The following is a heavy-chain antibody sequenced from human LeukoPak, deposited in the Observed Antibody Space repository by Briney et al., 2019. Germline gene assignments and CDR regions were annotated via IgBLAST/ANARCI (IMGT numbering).Heavy chain of an antibody. D-gene: IGHD6-25*01. CDR2: INPSGGST. CDR1: GYTFTGYY. CDR3: AMVEQNSNGYDY. J-gene: IGHJ4*02. V-gene: IGHV1-46*01. Sequence: ASVKVSCKASGYTFTGYYMHWVRQAPGQGLEWMGIINPSGGSTSYAQKFQGRVTMTRDSSTSTVYMELSSLRSEDTAVYYCAMVEQNSNGYDYRGQGTLVTVSS.